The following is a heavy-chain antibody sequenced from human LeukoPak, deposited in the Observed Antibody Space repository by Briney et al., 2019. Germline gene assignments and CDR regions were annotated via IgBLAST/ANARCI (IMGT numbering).Heavy chain of an antibody. V-gene: IGHV1-18*01. D-gene: IGHD3-22*01. CDR3: ARSPGITMIVVVITPFDY. CDR1: GYRFTSYG. J-gene: IGHJ4*02. CDR2: ISAYNGNT. Sequence: ASVKVSCKASGYRFTSYGISWVRQAPGQGLEWMGWISAYNGNTNYAQKLQGRVTMTTDTSTSTAYMELRSLRSDDTAVYYCARSPGITMIVVVITPFDYWGQGTLVTVSS.